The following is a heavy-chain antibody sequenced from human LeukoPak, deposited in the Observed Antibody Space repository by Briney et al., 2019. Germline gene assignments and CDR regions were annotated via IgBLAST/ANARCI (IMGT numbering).Heavy chain of an antibody. Sequence: ASVKVSCKASGYTFTNYAMNWVRQAPGQRLEWMGWINAGTGKTKSSQRFQGRVTITRDTSASTAYMELNSLRSEDTAVYYCARGIWSSHNKEYYFDYWGQGSLVTVSS. CDR2: INAGTGKT. CDR1: GYTFTNYA. J-gene: IGHJ4*02. CDR3: ARGIWSSHNKEYYFDY. V-gene: IGHV1-3*01. D-gene: IGHD2-21*01.